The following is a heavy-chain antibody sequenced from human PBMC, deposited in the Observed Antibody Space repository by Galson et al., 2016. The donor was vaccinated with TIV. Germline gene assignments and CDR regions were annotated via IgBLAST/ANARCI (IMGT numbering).Heavy chain of an antibody. J-gene: IGHJ6*02. CDR1: GFTFSIFA. CDR2: ISGGGGST. D-gene: IGHD3-22*01. V-gene: IGHV3-23*01. CDR3: TKVPSSGFSYYYGLDV. Sequence: SLRLSCAASGFTFSIFAMTWVRQAPGMGLEWVSAISGGGGSTYYADSVKGRFTVSRDNSKNTGFLQMNSLRAEDTAGYYCTKVPSSGFSYYYGLDVWGQGTTVTVSS.